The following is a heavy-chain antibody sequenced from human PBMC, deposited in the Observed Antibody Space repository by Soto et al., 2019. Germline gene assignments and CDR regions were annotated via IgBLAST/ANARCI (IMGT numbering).Heavy chain of an antibody. D-gene: IGHD4-17*01. CDR3: ARERFGTHYGGNSHGMDV. CDR1: GGTFSSYA. J-gene: IGHJ6*04. CDR2: IIPIFGTA. Sequence: QVQLVQSGAEVKKPGSSVKVSCKASGGTFSSYAISWVRQAPGQGLEWMGGIIPIFGTANYAQKFQGRVTITAVKSTSTAYMELSSLRSEDTAVYYCARERFGTHYGGNSHGMDVWGKGTTVTVSS. V-gene: IGHV1-69*06.